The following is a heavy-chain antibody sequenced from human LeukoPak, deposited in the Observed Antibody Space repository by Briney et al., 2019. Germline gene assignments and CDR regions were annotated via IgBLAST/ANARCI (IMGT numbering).Heavy chain of an antibody. CDR2: ISYDGSNK. J-gene: IGHJ4*02. CDR3: ARGRQTGIPLRGYFDY. Sequence: PGGSLRLSCAASGFTFSSYAMHWVRQAPGKGLEWVAVISYDGSNKYYADSVKGRFTISRDNSKNTLYLQMNSLRAEDTAVYYCARGRQTGIPLRGYFDYWGQGTLVTVSS. D-gene: IGHD7-27*01. CDR1: GFTFSSYA. V-gene: IGHV3-30*04.